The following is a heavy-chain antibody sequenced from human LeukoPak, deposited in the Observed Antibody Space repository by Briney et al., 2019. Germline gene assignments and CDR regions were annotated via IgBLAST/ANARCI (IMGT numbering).Heavy chain of an antibody. Sequence: SETLSLTCTVSGGSISSGSYYWGWIRQPPGKGLEWIGSIYYSGSTYYNPSLKSRVTISVDTSKNQFSLKLSSVTAADTAVYYCARSGWLVRGVGYDYWGQGTLVTVSS. CDR3: ARSGWLVRGVGYDY. CDR1: GGSISSGSYY. D-gene: IGHD6-19*01. J-gene: IGHJ4*02. V-gene: IGHV4-39*07. CDR2: IYYSGST.